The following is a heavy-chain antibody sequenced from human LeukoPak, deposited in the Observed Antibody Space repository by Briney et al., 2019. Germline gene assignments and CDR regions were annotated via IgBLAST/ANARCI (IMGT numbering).Heavy chain of an antibody. CDR2: IYSSGTT. CDR3: ATYIAVAGRFDY. D-gene: IGHD6-19*01. CDR1: GDSINSGNNY. Sequence: SETLSLTCTVSGDSINSGNNYWSWIRQPAGKGPEWIGHIYSSGTTNYNPSLKSRVTMSVDTSKNQFSLKLSSVTAADTAVYYCATYIAVAGRFDYWGQGTLVTVSS. J-gene: IGHJ4*02. V-gene: IGHV4-61*10.